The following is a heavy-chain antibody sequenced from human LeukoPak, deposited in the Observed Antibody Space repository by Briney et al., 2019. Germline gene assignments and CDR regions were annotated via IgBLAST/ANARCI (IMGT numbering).Heavy chain of an antibody. J-gene: IGHJ4*02. D-gene: IGHD3-10*01. CDR2: IFYSGST. CDR1: GGSISSSSYY. V-gene: IGHV4-39*01. Sequence: SETLSLTCTVSGGSISSSSYYWGWIRQPPGKGLEWIGSIFYSGSTYYNPSLKSRVTISVDTSKNQFSLKLSSVTAADTAVYYCARRRISLVRGVSSSYFDYWGQGTLVPVSS. CDR3: ARRRISLVRGVSSSYFDY.